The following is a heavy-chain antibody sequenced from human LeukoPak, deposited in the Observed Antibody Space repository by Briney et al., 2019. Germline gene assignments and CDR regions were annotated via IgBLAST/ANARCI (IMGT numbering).Heavy chain of an antibody. J-gene: IGHJ4*02. CDR3: ARGPSL. CDR2: MNPNSGNT. Sequence: ASVKVSCKASGYTFTSYDINCVRQATGQGLEWMVWMNPNSGNTGYAQKFKGRVTMTRNTSISTAYMELSRLTSEAPAVYYCARGPSLWGQGTLVTVSS. CDR1: GYTFTSYD. V-gene: IGHV1-8*01.